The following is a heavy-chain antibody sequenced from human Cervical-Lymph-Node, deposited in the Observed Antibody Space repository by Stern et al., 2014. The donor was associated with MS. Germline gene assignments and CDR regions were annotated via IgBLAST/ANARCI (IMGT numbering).Heavy chain of an antibody. D-gene: IGHD2/OR15-2a*01. CDR1: GLTFSTSV. CDR3: ATSTASDAFDI. Sequence: VQLVESGGGVVQPGRSLRLSCVASGLTFSTSVMHWVRQAPGKGLEWVAVVRNDGSKEHFTESVKGRFSTSRDTAKNTLHLQMSSLRAEDTAVYFCATSTASDAFDIWGQGTLVTVSS. V-gene: IGHV3-33*01. CDR2: VRNDGSKE. J-gene: IGHJ3*02.